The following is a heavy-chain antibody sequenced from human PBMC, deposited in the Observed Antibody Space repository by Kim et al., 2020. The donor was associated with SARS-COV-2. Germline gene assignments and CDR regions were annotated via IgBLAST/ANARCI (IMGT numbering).Heavy chain of an antibody. D-gene: IGHD3-10*01. CDR3: AGDVRGFGELPLDY. J-gene: IGHJ4*02. V-gene: IGHV1-18*01. Sequence: ASVKVSCKSSGYTFTSYGISWVRQAPGQGLEWMGWISAYNGNTNYAQKLQGRVTMTTDTSTSTAYMELRSLRSDDTAVYYCAGDVRGFGELPLDYWGQGTLVTVSS. CDR1: GYTFTSYG. CDR2: ISAYNGNT.